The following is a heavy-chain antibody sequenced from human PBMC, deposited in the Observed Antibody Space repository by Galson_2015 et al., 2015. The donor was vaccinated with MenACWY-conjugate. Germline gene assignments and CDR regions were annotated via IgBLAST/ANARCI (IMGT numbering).Heavy chain of an antibody. V-gene: IGHV4-59*08. Sequence: ETLSLTCTVSGASISSYYWSWIRQPPGKGLEWIGYISGSTNYNPSLKSRVTISVDTSKNQFSLKLTSVTAADTAVYYCARGDGTGTSSWGQGTLVTVSS. CDR2: ISGST. CDR1: GASISSYY. J-gene: IGHJ4*02. CDR3: ARGDGTGTSS. D-gene: IGHD3-10*01.